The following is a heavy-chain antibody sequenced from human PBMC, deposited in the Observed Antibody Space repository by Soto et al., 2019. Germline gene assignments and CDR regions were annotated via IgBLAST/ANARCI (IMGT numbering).Heavy chain of an antibody. J-gene: IGHJ6*02. CDR3: ARDQGSSGGYYYYGMDV. V-gene: IGHV1-18*04. CDR2: ISAYNGNT. CDR1: GYTFTSYG. Sequence: ASVKLSCKASGYTFTSYGISWVRQAPGQGLEWMGWISAYNGNTNYAQKLQGRVTMTTDTSTSTAYMELRSLRSDDTALYYCARDQGSSGGYYYYGMDVWGQGTTVTVSS. D-gene: IGHD6-25*01.